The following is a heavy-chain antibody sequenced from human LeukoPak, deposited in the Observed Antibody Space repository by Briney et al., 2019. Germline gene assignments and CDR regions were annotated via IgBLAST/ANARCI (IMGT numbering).Heavy chain of an antibody. J-gene: IGHJ4*02. CDR3: ARDRCSSTSCPNDY. D-gene: IGHD2-2*01. CDR1: GFTFDDYA. Sequence: SLRLSCAASGFTFDDYAMHWVRQAPGKGLEWVSGISWNSGSIGYADSVKGRFTISRDNAKDSLYLQMNSLRAEDTAVYYCARDRCSSTSCPNDYWGQGTLVTVSS. CDR2: ISWNSGSI. V-gene: IGHV3-9*01.